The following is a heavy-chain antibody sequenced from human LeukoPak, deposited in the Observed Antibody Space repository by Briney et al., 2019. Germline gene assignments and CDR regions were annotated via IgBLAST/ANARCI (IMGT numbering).Heavy chain of an antibody. D-gene: IGHD1-14*01. Sequence: GGSLRLSCAASGFTFSSYSMNWVRQAPGKGLEWVSYISSSSSIIYYADSVKGRFTISRDNAKNSLYLQMNSLRAEDTALYYCARDSPEGYYFDYWGQGTLVTVSS. CDR3: ARDSPEGYYFDY. CDR2: ISSSSSII. J-gene: IGHJ4*02. V-gene: IGHV3-48*04. CDR1: GFTFSSYS.